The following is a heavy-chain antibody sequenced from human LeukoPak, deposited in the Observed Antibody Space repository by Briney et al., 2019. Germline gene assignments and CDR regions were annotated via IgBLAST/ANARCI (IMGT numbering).Heavy chain of an antibody. Sequence: SESLSLTCAVYGGSFSGYYWIWIRQPPGKGLYWVGEINHSGSTNYNPSLKSRVTISVDTSKNQFSLKLSSVTAADTAVYYCARGGGSGSYYRPNWFDPWGQGTLVTVSS. J-gene: IGHJ5*02. CDR2: INHSGST. D-gene: IGHD3-10*01. V-gene: IGHV4-34*01. CDR3: ARGGGSGSYYRPNWFDP. CDR1: GGSFSGYY.